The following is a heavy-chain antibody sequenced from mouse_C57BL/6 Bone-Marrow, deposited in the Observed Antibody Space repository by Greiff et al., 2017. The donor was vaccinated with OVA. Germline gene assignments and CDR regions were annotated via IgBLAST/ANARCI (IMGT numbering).Heavy chain of an antibody. D-gene: IGHD1-1*01. V-gene: IGHV2-6-1*01. CDR3: ARHYYGSSYAMDY. CDR1: GFPLTRYC. CDR2: IWSDGST. Sequence: VQLQQSGPGLVAPSQSLSITIPVSGFPLTRYCVHWVRQPPGKGLEWLVVIWSDGSTTYNSALKSRLSISKDNSKSQVFLKMNSRQTDDTAMYYCARHYYGSSYAMDYWGQGTSVTVSS. J-gene: IGHJ4*01.